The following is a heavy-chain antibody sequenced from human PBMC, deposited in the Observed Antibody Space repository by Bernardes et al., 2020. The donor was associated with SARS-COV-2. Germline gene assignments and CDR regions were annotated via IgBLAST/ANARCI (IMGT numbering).Heavy chain of an antibody. Sequence: GGSLRLSCAASGFTFSLYWMHWVRQIPGKGLVWVSRIHSDGSSTSYADSVKGRFTISRDNAKNTLFLQMNNLKAEDTAVYSCVTSRAGYCSGGSCPPLDYWGQGTQVSVSS. CDR3: VTSRAGYCSGGSCPPLDY. J-gene: IGHJ4*02. CDR2: IHSDGSST. V-gene: IGHV3-74*01. D-gene: IGHD2-15*01. CDR1: GFTFSLYW.